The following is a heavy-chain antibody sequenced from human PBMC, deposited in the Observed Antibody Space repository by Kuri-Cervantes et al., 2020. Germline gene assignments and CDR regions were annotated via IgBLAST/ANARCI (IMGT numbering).Heavy chain of an antibody. V-gene: IGHV3-53*05. D-gene: IGHD3-3*01. CDR2: IYSGGST. CDR3: AKDISDFWSGPSPYAFDI. CDR1: GFTFRNYV. Sequence: GGSLRLSCAASGFTFRNYVMSWVRQAPGKGLEWVSVIYSGGSTYYADSVKGRFTISRDNAKNSLYLQMNSLRAEDTALYYCAKDISDFWSGPSPYAFDIWGQGTMVTVSS. J-gene: IGHJ3*02.